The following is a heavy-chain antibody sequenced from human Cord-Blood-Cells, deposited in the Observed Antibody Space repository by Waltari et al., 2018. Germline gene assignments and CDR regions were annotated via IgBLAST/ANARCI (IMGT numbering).Heavy chain of an antibody. CDR2: ISSSSSYI. V-gene: IGHV3-21*01. D-gene: IGHD3-9*01. CDR3: AREHYDILTGYYDY. Sequence: EVQLVESGGGLVKPGGSLRLSCAASGSTFSSYSMNWVRQAPGKGLEWVSSISSSSSYIYYADSVKGGFTISRDNAKNSLYLQMNSLRAEDTAVYYCAREHYDILTGYYDYWGQGTLVTVSS. CDR1: GSTFSSYS. J-gene: IGHJ4*02.